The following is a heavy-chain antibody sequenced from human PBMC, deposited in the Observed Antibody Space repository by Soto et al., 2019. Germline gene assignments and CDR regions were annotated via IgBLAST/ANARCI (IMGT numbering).Heavy chain of an antibody. J-gene: IGHJ4*02. CDR1: GFTFSDYY. D-gene: IGHD3-22*01. CDR2: ISGSSSYT. Sequence: PGGSLRLSCAASGFTFSDYYMSWIRQAPGKGLEWVSYISGSSSYTNYADSVKGRFTISRDNAKNSLYLQMNSLRAEDTAVYYCARVMGDYYDSSGYYYDGGFDYWGQGTLVTVSS. CDR3: ARVMGDYYDSSGYYYDGGFDY. V-gene: IGHV3-11*05.